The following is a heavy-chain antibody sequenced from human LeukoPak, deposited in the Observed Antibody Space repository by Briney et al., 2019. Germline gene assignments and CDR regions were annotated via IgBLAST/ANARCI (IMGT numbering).Heavy chain of an antibody. J-gene: IGHJ4*02. V-gene: IGHV3-33*01. D-gene: IGHD6-19*01. CDR3: ARDYAVAATFDY. Sequence: GGSLRLSCAASGFTLSSYGMHWVRQAPGKGLEWVAVIWYDGSNKYYADSVKGRFTISRDNSKNTLYLQMNSLRAEDTAVYYCARDYAVAATFDYWGQGTLVTVSS. CDR2: IWYDGSNK. CDR1: GFTLSSYG.